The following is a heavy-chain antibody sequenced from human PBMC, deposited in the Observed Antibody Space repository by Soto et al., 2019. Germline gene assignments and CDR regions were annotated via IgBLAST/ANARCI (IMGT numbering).Heavy chain of an antibody. V-gene: IGHV3-33*01. D-gene: IGHD3-9*01. J-gene: IGHJ4*02. CDR1: GFTSSSYG. CDR2: IWYDGSNK. Sequence: GGSLRLSCAASGFTSSSYGMHWVRQAPGKGLEWVAVIWYDGSNKYYADSVKGRFTISRDNSKNTLYLQMNSLRAEDTAVYYCARDLYFDWSYGITYTSAYWGQGTLVTV. CDR3: ARDLYFDWSYGITYTSAY.